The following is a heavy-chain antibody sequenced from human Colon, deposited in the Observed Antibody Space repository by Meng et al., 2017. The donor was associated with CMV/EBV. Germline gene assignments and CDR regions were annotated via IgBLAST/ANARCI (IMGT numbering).Heavy chain of an antibody. CDR2: ISYSGGTT. V-gene: IGHV3-23*01. J-gene: IGHJ6*02. Sequence: GGSLRLSCAASGFTFNTYAMEWVRQAPGKGLEWVSSISYSGGTTYYGDSVKGRFSISRDNSKNTLYLQMNSLRSEDTAVYYCARWGLPNCAGDCAFDGMDVWGQGTTVTVSS. CDR1: GFTFNTYA. CDR3: ARWGLPNCAGDCAFDGMDV. D-gene: IGHD2-21*01.